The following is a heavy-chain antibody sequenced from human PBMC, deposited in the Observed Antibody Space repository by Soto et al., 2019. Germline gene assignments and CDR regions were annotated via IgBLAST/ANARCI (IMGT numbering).Heavy chain of an antibody. CDR2: IYYSGST. CDR1: GGSISSGGYY. CDR3: ARDPSSIAARSYHYYGMDV. Sequence: QVQLQESGPGLVKPSQTLSLTCTVSGGSISSGGYYWSWIRQHPGKGLEWIGYIYYSGSTYYNPSLKSRVTISVDTSKNQFSLKLSSVTAADTAVYYCARDPSSIAARSYHYYGMDVWGQGTTVTVSS. V-gene: IGHV4-31*03. J-gene: IGHJ6*02. D-gene: IGHD6-6*01.